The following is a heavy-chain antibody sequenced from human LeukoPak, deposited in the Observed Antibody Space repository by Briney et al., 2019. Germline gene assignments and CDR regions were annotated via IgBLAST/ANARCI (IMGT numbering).Heavy chain of an antibody. V-gene: IGHV4-59*08. CDR3: AGLKSTVAWASFDY. D-gene: IGHD4-23*01. J-gene: IGHJ4*02. Sequence: SETLSLTCIVSGSISSYYWTWIRQPPGKGLEWIGHSYFTGNPNYNPSLKSRVTISVDPPKNQFSLKLTSVTAADTAVYYCAGLKSTVAWASFDYWGQGTLVTVSS. CDR1: GSISSYY. CDR2: SYFTGNP.